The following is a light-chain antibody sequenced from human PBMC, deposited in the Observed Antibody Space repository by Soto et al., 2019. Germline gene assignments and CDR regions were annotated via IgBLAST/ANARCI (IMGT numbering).Light chain of an antibody. CDR3: QQYADWPLT. CDR1: RTIGTN. CDR2: KTS. V-gene: IGKV3-15*01. J-gene: IGKJ4*01. Sequence: IVMTQSPATVSVSPGESASLSCRASRTIGTNLGWYQQKPGQAPRLLISKTSTRATGVPARFSGSGSGTEFTLTSTSLQSEDIAVYYCQQYADWPLTFGGETKVDIK.